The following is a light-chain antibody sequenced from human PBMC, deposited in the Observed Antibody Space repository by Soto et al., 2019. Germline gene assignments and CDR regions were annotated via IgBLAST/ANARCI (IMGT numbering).Light chain of an antibody. J-gene: IGLJ1*01. Sequence: QSALTQPASVSGSPGQSITISCTGTSSDVGSRNLVSWYQQHPGIAPKLIIYEGSRRPSGISHRFSGSRSGNTASLTISGLRAEDEADYYCCSYANSDSFVFGTGTKLTVL. CDR3: CSYANSDSFV. CDR2: EGS. CDR1: SSDVGSRNL. V-gene: IGLV2-23*01.